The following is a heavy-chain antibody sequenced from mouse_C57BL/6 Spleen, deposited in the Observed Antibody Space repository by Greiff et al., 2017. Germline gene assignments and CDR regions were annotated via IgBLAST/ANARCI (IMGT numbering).Heavy chain of an antibody. CDR3: ARRESCYGSRLYWYFDV. Sequence: EVQLQQSGPELVKPGASVKMSCKASGYTFTDYNMHWVKQSHGKSLEWIGNINPNNGGTRYNQKFKGKATLTVNKSSSTAYMELRRLTSADSAVYYCARRESCYGSRLYWYFDVWGTGTTVTVSS. D-gene: IGHD1-1*01. CDR1: GYTFTDYN. CDR2: INPNNGGT. V-gene: IGHV1-22*01. J-gene: IGHJ1*03.